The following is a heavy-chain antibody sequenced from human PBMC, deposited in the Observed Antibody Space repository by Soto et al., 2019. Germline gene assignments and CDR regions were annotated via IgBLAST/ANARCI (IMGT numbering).Heavy chain of an antibody. CDR2: ISGSGGST. J-gene: IGHJ4*02. D-gene: IGHD3-3*01. V-gene: IGHV3-23*01. Sequence: GSLRLSCAASGFTFSSYAMSWVRQAPGKGLEWVSAISGSGGSTYYADSVKGRFTISRDNSKNTLYLQMNSLRAEDTAVYYFAKDAGYYDFWSGYYPFDYWGQGTLVTVSS. CDR3: AKDAGYYDFWSGYYPFDY. CDR1: GFTFSSYA.